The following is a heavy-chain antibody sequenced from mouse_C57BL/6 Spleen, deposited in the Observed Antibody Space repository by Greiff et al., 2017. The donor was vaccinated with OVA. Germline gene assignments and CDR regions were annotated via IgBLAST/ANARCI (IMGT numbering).Heavy chain of an antibody. V-gene: IGHV2-2*01. CDR2: IWSGGST. Sequence: VQLGESGPGLVQPSQSLSITCTVSGFPLTSYCVHWVRQSPGKGLEWLGVIWSGGSTDYNAAFISRLSISKDNSKSQVFFKMNSLQADDTAIYYCARNGAISDYFDYWGQGTTLTVSS. CDR1: GFPLTSYC. J-gene: IGHJ2*01. CDR3: ARNGAISDYFDY.